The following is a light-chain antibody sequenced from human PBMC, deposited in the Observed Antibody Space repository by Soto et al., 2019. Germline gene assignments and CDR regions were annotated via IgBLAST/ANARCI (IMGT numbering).Light chain of an antibody. V-gene: IGLV2-14*03. CDR2: DVN. J-gene: IGLJ2*01. CDR1: SSDVGAYNH. Sequence: QSVLTQPASVSGSPGQSITISCTGTSSDVGAYNHVSWYQQHPGKAPKLMIYDVNMWPSGVSHRFSGSKSGYTASPTISGLQAEDEADYYCSSYASSTSVLFGGGTKLTVL. CDR3: SSYASSTSVL.